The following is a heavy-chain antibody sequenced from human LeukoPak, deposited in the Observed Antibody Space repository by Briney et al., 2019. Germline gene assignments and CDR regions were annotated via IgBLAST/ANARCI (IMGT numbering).Heavy chain of an antibody. CDR3: ARHGSGSDDAFDI. V-gene: IGHV4-38-2*02. J-gene: IGHJ3*02. CDR1: GYSISSGYY. CDR2: IYHSGST. D-gene: IGHD3-10*01. Sequence: PSETLSLTCTVSGYSISSGYYWGWIRQPSGKGLEWIGSIYHSGSTYYNPSLKSRVTISVDTSKNQFSLKLSSVTAADTAVYYCARHGSGSDDAFDIWGQGTMVTVSS.